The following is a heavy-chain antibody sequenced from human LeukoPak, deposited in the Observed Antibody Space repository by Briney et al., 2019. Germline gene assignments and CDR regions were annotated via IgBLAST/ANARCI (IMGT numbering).Heavy chain of an antibody. V-gene: IGHV1-18*01. CDR1: GYTFTIYD. J-gene: IGHJ4*02. D-gene: IGHD2-15*01. Sequence: ASVKVSCKASGYTFTIYDITWVRQAPGQGLEWMGSISAYSGNTNYAQKLQGRVTMTTDTSTSTAYMELRSLRSDDTAMYYCARDCSGGSCYLVYWGQGTLVTVSS. CDR2: ISAYSGNT. CDR3: ARDCSGGSCYLVY.